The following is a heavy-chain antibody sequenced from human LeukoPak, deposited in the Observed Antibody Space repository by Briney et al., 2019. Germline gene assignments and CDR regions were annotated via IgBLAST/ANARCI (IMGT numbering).Heavy chain of an antibody. CDR3: TTATFGARDS. CDR2: INEDGSST. CDR1: GYTFSRYW. D-gene: IGHD3-10*01. V-gene: IGHV3-74*01. Sequence: GGSLRLSCAASGYTFSRYWMHWVRQGPGKGLVWVSRINEDGSSTSYADAVRGRFTISRDNAKNTLYLQMNSLRAEDAAVYYCTTATFGARDSWGQGTLVTVSS. J-gene: IGHJ4*02.